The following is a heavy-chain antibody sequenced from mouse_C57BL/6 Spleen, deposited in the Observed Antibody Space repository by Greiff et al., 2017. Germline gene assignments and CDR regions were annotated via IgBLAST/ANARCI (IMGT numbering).Heavy chain of an antibody. D-gene: IGHD1-1*01. CDR1: GYTFTSYW. V-gene: IGHV1-59*01. Sequence: QVQLQQPGAELVRPGTSVKLSCKASGYTFTSYWMHWVKQRPGQGLEWIGVIDPSDSYTNSNQKFKGKATLTVDTSSSTAYMQLSSLTAEDSAVYYCLIYYYGSSYYYAMDYWGQGTSVTVSS. CDR2: IDPSDSYT. J-gene: IGHJ4*01. CDR3: LIYYYGSSYYYAMDY.